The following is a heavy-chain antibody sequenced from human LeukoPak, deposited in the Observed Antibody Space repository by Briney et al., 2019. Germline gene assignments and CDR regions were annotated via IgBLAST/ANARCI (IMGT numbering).Heavy chain of an antibody. D-gene: IGHD5-18*01. CDR1: GFTFSSYA. J-gene: IGHJ4*02. CDR3: AREGGKDTAPFDY. Sequence: GGSLRLSCAASGFTFSSYAMSWVRKAPGKGLEWVSYISSSGSTIYYADSVKGRFTISRDNAKNSLYLQMNSLRAEDTAVYYCAREGGKDTAPFDYWGQGTLVTVSS. V-gene: IGHV3-48*04. CDR2: ISSSGSTI.